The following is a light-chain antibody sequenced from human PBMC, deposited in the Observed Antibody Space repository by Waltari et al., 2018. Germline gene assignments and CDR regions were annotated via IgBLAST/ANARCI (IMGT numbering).Light chain of an antibody. CDR3: QQYDDLPLT. CDR1: QDIDIF. Sequence: DIQMTQSPSSLSASVGDRATITCQASQDIDIFVNWYQQKSGKAPKLLNYDASNLQPGVPSRFSGSKSGTDFVFTITSLQPEDIATYYCQQYDDLPLTFGGGTKVEIQ. V-gene: IGKV1-33*01. CDR2: DAS. J-gene: IGKJ4*01.